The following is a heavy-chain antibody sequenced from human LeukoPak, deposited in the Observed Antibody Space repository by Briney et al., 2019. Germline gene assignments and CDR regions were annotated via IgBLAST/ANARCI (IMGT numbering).Heavy chain of an antibody. CDR1: GDSISSYR. V-gene: IGHV4-59*12. CDR3: ASLAVAARAEYFQH. Sequence: SETLSLTCNVSGDSISSYRWNWIRQSPGKGLEWIGNIHNNGGTNYNSSLKSRVTISVDKSKDQFSLKLTSVTAADTAVYYCASLAVAARAEYFQHWGQGTLVTVSS. CDR2: IHNNGGT. D-gene: IGHD6-19*01. J-gene: IGHJ1*01.